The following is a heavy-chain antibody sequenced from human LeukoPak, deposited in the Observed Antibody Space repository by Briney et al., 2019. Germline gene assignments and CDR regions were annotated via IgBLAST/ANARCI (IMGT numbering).Heavy chain of an antibody. CDR3: ARTAIVLLWFGELPYDAFDI. CDR1: GGSISSSSYY. V-gene: IGHV4-39*01. Sequence: PSETLSLXCTVSGGSISSSSYYWGWIRQPPVKGLEWIGSIYYSGITYYNPSLKSRVTISVDTSKNQFSLKLSSVTAADTAVYYCARTAIVLLWFGELPYDAFDIWGQGTMVTVSS. CDR2: IYYSGIT. J-gene: IGHJ3*02. D-gene: IGHD3-10*01.